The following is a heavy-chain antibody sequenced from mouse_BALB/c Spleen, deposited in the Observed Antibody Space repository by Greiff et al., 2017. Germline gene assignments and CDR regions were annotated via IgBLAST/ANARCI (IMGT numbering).Heavy chain of an antibody. CDR3: ASGGTGYFDY. J-gene: IGHJ2*01. Sequence: EVKVVESGGGLVQPGGSRKLSCAASGFTFSSFGMHWVRQAPEKGLEWVAYISSGSSTIYYADTVKGRFTISRDNPKNTLFLQMTSLRSEDTAMYYCASGGTGYFDYWGQGTTLTVSS. CDR1: GFTFSSFG. V-gene: IGHV5-17*02. CDR2: ISSGSSTI. D-gene: IGHD4-1*01.